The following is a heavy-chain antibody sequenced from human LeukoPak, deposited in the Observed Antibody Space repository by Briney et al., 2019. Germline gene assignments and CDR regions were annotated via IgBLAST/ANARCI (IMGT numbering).Heavy chain of an antibody. D-gene: IGHD5-12*01. CDR3: ARGGGYGELN. J-gene: IGHJ4*02. CDR2: IRYDGSNK. Sequence: GRSLRLSCAASGFTFSSYGMHWVRQAPGKGLEWVAFIRYDGSNKYYADSVKGRFTISRDNSKNTLYLQMNSLRAEDTAVYYCARGGGYGELNWGQGTLVTVSS. CDR1: GFTFSSYG. V-gene: IGHV3-30*02.